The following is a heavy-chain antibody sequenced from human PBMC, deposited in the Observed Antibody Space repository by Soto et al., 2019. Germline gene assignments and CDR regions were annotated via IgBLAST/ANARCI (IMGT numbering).Heavy chain of an antibody. CDR3: ARSSSVVRGVINRYYMDV. J-gene: IGHJ6*03. D-gene: IGHD3-10*01. CDR2: INHSGST. V-gene: IGHV4-34*01. Sequence: PSETLSLTCAVYGGSFSGYYWSWIRQPPGKGLEWIGGINHSGSTNYNPSLKSRVTISVDTSKNQFSLKLSSVTAADTAVYYCARSSSVVRGVINRYYMDVWGKGTTVTVSS. CDR1: GGSFSGYY.